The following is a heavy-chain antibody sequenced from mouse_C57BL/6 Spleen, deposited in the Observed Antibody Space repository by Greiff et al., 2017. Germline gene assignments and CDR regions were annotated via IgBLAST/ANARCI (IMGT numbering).Heavy chain of an antibody. CDR1: GFTFSDYY. Sequence: EVQLVESEGGLVQPGSSMKLSCTASGFTFSDYYMAWVRQVPEKGLEWVANINYDGSSTYYLDSLKSRFIISRDNAKNILYLQMSSLKSEDTATYYCARREKPGDWYFDVWGTGTTVTVSS. V-gene: IGHV5-16*01. D-gene: IGHD4-1*01. CDR2: INYDGSST. CDR3: ARREKPGDWYFDV. J-gene: IGHJ1*03.